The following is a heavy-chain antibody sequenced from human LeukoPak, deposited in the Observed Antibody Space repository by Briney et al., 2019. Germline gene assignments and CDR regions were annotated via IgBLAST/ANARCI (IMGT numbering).Heavy chain of an antibody. D-gene: IGHD3-22*01. CDR3: ARESSLRGSFHSNGYYCDF. CDR2: IYSSGTT. J-gene: IGHJ4*02. CDR1: GGSISSYY. Sequence: SETLSLTCTISGGSISSYYWSWIRQPAGKELEWIGRIYSSGTTDYSPSLRSRVTMSVDTSKNQFSLSLSSVTAADTAVYYCARESSLRGSFHSNGYYCDFWGQGALVTVSS. V-gene: IGHV4-4*07.